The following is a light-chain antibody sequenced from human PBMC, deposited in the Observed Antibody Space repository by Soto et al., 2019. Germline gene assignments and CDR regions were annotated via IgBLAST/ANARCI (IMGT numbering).Light chain of an antibody. V-gene: IGKV4-1*01. Sequence: DIVMTHSPDSLSVSPGERATINCKSSQSVLYSTNNKNYLAWYQQKRGQPPKLLIYWAATRESVVPDRFSGSGSGTDFTLTIGSLQAEDVAVYYCQQYYITPLTCGGGPKVEI. J-gene: IGKJ4*01. CDR1: QSVLYSTNNKNY. CDR3: QQYYITPLT. CDR2: WAA.